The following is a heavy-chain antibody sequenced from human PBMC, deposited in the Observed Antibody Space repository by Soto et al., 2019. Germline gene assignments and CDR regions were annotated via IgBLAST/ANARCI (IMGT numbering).Heavy chain of an antibody. CDR3: ARGWGKYFDF. CDR2: IYYSGTT. V-gene: IGHV4-59*01. CDR1: GGSISSYY. D-gene: IGHD3-16*01. J-gene: IGHJ2*01. Sequence: SETLSLTCTVSGGSISSYYWSWIRQPPGKGLEWIGYIYYSGTTNYNPSLESRVMISIETSKNQFSLNLQSVTPADTAVYYCARGWGKYFDFWGRGTLVTVSS.